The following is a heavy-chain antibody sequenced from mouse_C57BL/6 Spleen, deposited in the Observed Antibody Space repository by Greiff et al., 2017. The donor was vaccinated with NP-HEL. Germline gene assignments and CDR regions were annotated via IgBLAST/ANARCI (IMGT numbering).Heavy chain of an antibody. D-gene: IGHD2-4*01. V-gene: IGHV1-82*01. J-gene: IGHJ3*01. Sequence: VQLQQSGPELVKPGASVKISCKASGYAFSSSWMNWVKQRPGKGLEWIGRIYPGDGDNNYNGKFKGQATLTADKSSSTAYMQLSSLTSEDAAVYFCARKIYYDYDAPFAYWGQGTLVTVSA. CDR2: IYPGDGDN. CDR1: GYAFSSSW. CDR3: ARKIYYDYDAPFAY.